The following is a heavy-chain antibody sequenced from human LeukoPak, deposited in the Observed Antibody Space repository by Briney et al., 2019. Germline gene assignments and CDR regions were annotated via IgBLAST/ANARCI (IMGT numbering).Heavy chain of an antibody. V-gene: IGHV3-66*02. CDR3: AGRRVLDASFDY. J-gene: IGHJ4*02. CDR2: IYSGDNT. D-gene: IGHD3-16*01. CDR1: GFTVSNNY. Sequence: SGGSLRPSCAASGFTVSNNYMSWVRQAPGKGLEWVSVIYSGDNTYYVESVKGRFTISRDNSKNTLFLQMNRLRAEDTAVYYCAGRRVLDASFDYWGQGTLVTVSS.